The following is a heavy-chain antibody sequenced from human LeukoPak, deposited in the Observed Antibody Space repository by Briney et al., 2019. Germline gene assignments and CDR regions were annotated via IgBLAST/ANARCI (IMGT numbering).Heavy chain of an antibody. CDR1: GGTFSSYA. V-gene: IGHV1-69*06. D-gene: IGHD2-2*01. CDR3: AREPGPAANYFDY. J-gene: IGHJ4*02. Sequence: GASVKVSCKASGGTFSSYAISWERQAPGQGLEWMGGIIPIFGTANYAQKFQGRVTITADKSTSTAYMELSSLRSEDTAVYYCAREPGPAANYFDYWGQGTLVTVSS. CDR2: IIPIFGTA.